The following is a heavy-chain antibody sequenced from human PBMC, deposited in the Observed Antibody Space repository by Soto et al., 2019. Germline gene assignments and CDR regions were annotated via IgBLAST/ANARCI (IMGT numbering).Heavy chain of an antibody. D-gene: IGHD6-19*01. CDR3: ARDRVSGYSSGWYSGDYYGMYV. V-gene: IGHV6-1*01. J-gene: IGHJ6*02. Sequence: KQSQTLSLTCAISGDSVSSNSAAWNWIRQSPSRGLEWLGRTYYRSKWYNDYAVSVKSRITINPDTSKNQFSLQLNSVTPEDTAVYYCARDRVSGYSSGWYSGDYYGMYVWGQGTTVTVSS. CDR1: GDSVSSNSAA. CDR2: TYYRSKWYN.